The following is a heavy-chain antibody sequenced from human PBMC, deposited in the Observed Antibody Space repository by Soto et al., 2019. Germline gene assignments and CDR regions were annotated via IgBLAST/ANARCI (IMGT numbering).Heavy chain of an antibody. CDR1: GGSSSSYY. J-gene: IGHJ3*02. D-gene: IGHD3-10*01. Sequence: QVQLQESGPGLVKPSETLSLTCTVSGGSSSSYYWSWIRQPPGKGLEWIGYIYYSGSTNYNPSLKSRVTLSVDTSKNQFSLKLSSVTAADTAVYYCARVGSGGNDAFDIWGQGTMVTVSS. V-gene: IGHV4-59*01. CDR3: ARVGSGGNDAFDI. CDR2: IYYSGST.